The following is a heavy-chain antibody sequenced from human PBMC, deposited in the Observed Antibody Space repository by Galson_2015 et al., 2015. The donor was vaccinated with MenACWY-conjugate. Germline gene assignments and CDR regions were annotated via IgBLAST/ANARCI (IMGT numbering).Heavy chain of an antibody. CDR3: AREESGTYSFAY. Sequence: CAISGDSVSSNTAAWNWIRQSPSRGLEWLGRTYYRSQWNNDYTIPVRGRITINPDTSKNQVSLHLNSVTPEDTAVYYCAREESGTYSFAYWGQGTLVTVSS. CDR1: GDSVSSNTAA. J-gene: IGHJ4*02. V-gene: IGHV6-1*01. CDR2: TYYRSQWNN. D-gene: IGHD1-26*01.